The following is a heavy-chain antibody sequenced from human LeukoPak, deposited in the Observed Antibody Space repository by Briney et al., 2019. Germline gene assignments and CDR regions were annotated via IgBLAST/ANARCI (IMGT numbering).Heavy chain of an antibody. CDR1: GFTFSSYS. CDR2: ISSSSSYI. D-gene: IGHD2-15*01. CDR3: ARDQSLQGSSPLYSYGMDV. V-gene: IGHV3-21*01. Sequence: PGGSLRLSCAASGFTFSSYSMNWVRQAPGKGLEWVSSISSSSSYIYYADSVKGRFTISRDNAKNSLYLQTNSLRAEDTAVYYCARDQSLQGSSPLYSYGMDVWGQGTTVTVSS. J-gene: IGHJ6*02.